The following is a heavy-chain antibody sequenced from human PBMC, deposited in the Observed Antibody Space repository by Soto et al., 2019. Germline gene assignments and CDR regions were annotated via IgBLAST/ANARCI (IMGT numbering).Heavy chain of an antibody. Sequence: QVQLVESGGGVVQPWRSLRLSCAASGFTFNSYGMHWVRQAPGKGLEWVVVISFDGRNTYYGDSVKGRFTISRDNSKNTLYRQMTSLRAEDTAVYYCAKQSGSGSYYNVRSGVHVDYWGQGTLVTVSS. J-gene: IGHJ4*02. CDR1: GFTFNSYG. CDR2: ISFDGRNT. CDR3: AKQSGSGSYYNVRSGVHVDY. V-gene: IGHV3-30*18. D-gene: IGHD3-10*01.